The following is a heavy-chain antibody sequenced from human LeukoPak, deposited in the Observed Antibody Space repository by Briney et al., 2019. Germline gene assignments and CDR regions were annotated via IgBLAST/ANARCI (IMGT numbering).Heavy chain of an antibody. Sequence: AASVKVSCKASGYTFTGYYMHWVRQAPGQGLEWMGWINPNSGGTNYAQKFQGRVTMTRDTSISTAYMELSRLRSDATAVYYCARGAGGGTSFMDVWGQGTTVTVSS. CDR2: INPNSGGT. CDR3: ARGAGGGTSFMDV. CDR1: GYTFTGYY. V-gene: IGHV1-2*02. J-gene: IGHJ6*02. D-gene: IGHD2-2*01.